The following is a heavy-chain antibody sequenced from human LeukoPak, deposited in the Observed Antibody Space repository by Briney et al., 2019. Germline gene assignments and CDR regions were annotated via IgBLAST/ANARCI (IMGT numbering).Heavy chain of an antibody. CDR2: ISYDGSNK. D-gene: IGHD3-10*01. Sequence: GTSLRLSCAASGFTFTSYTIHWVRQAPGKGLEWVAVISYDGSNKYYADSVKGRFTISRDNAKNTLYLQMNSLRAEDTAVYYCARDHRGSGSRYYYYYMDVWGKGTTVTISS. CDR1: GFTFTSYT. CDR3: ARDHRGSGSRYYYYYMDV. V-gene: IGHV3-30*04. J-gene: IGHJ6*03.